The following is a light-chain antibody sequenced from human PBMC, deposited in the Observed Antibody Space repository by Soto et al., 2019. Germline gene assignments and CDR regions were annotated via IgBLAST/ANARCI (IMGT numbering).Light chain of an antibody. CDR1: QPISNH. CDR2: AAS. V-gene: IGKV1-39*01. Sequence: DIQMTQSPSSLSASVGDRVTITCRTSQPISNHLNWYQQKPGKAPTLLIFAASSLQSGVPSRFIGSRAGPDCTRPISSLQPEDFVTDYCQQSYSSPPTFGQGTKVDNK. CDR3: QQSYSSPPT. J-gene: IGKJ1*01.